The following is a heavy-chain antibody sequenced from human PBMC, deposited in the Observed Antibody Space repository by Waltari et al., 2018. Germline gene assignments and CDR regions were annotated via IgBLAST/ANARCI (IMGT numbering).Heavy chain of an antibody. J-gene: IGHJ5*02. CDR3: ARGLRWLFFASAQGIDP. D-gene: IGHD3-22*01. CDR2: MNPNRGNT. CDR1: GYTFTSYD. Sequence: QVQLVQSGAEVKKPGASVKVSCKASGYTFTSYDINWVRQATGQGLEWMGWMNPNRGNTGYAQKFQGRVTMTRNTSISTAYMELSSLRSEDTAVYYCARGLRWLFFASAQGIDPWGQGTLVTVSS. V-gene: IGHV1-8*01.